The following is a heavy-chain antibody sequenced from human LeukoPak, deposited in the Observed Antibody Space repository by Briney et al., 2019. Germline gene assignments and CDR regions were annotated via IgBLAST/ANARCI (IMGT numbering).Heavy chain of an antibody. J-gene: IGHJ4*02. D-gene: IGHD1-26*01. Sequence: GESLKISCKGSGYSFTSYWIGWVRQMPGQGLEWMGIIYPRGSDTRYSPSFQGQVTISADKSISTAYLQWSSLKASDTAMYYCAKVGASSSSDHWGQGTLVTVSS. CDR2: IYPRGSDT. CDR3: AKVGASSSSDH. V-gene: IGHV5-51*01. CDR1: GYSFTSYW.